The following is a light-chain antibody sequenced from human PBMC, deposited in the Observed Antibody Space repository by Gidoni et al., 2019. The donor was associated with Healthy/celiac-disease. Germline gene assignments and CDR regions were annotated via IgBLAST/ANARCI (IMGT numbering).Light chain of an antibody. CDR2: DAS. Sequence: IQLTQYPSTLSASVVDRVTITCRASQSLGSWLAWYQQKPGKAPKLLIYDASSLQSGVPSRFSGGGSGTEVTLTISSLQPDDSATYYCLQHNCYPFTFXLXTKVEIK. V-gene: IGKV1-5*01. CDR1: QSLGSW. J-gene: IGKJ3*01. CDR3: LQHNCYPFT.